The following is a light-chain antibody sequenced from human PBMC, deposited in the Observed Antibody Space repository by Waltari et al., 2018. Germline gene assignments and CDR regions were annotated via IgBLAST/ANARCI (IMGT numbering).Light chain of an antibody. CDR3: ASYIGSALEL. CDR2: DVT. V-gene: IGLV2-14*03. J-gene: IGLJ3*02. Sequence: QSALTQPASVSGSPGQSIPISCTRTTTYIGASNYVSWYHQHPGKAPILIIFDVTSRSAGVSHRFSGSKSGNTASLTICGLQAEDEADYFCASYIGSALELFGGGTRLTVL. CDR1: TTYIGASNY.